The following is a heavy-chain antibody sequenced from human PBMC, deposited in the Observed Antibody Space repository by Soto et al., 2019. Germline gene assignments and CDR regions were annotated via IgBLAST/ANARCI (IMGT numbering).Heavy chain of an antibody. V-gene: IGHV3-21*01. CDR3: ARDLRWASGAFDI. Sequence: GGSLRLSCAASGFTFSSYGMNWVRQAPGKGLEWVSSISSSSSYIYYADSVKGRFTISRDNAKNSLYLQMNSLRAEDTAVYYCARDLRWASGAFDIWGQGTMVTVSS. CDR1: GFTFSSYG. CDR2: ISSSSSYI. J-gene: IGHJ3*02. D-gene: IGHD3-16*01.